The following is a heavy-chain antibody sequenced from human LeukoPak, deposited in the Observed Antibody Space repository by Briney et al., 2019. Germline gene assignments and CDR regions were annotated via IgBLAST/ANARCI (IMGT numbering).Heavy chain of an antibody. V-gene: IGHV3-7*01. Sequence: PGGSRRLSSAASGFTFSSHWMSCVRQAPGKGREWVANIKQDGSEKYYVDSVKGRFTISRDNAKNSLYLQMNSLRAEDTAVYYCARDYLGSSSGWYPRVYWGQGTLVTVSS. J-gene: IGHJ4*02. CDR3: ARDYLGSSSGWYPRVY. D-gene: IGHD6-19*01. CDR2: IKQDGSEK. CDR1: GFTFSSHW.